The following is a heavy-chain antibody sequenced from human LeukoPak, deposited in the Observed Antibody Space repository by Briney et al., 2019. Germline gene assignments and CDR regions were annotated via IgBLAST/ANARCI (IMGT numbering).Heavy chain of an antibody. CDR3: ARLDSSGYYGTAFDI. J-gene: IGHJ3*02. V-gene: IGHV5-51*01. CDR1: GYSFTSYW. CDR2: IYPGDSDT. Sequence: GESLKISCKGSGYSFTSYWIGWVRQMPGKGLEWMGIIYPGDSDTRYSPSFQGQVTISADKSISTAYLQWSSLKASDTAMYYCARLDSSGYYGTAFDIWGRGTMVTVSS. D-gene: IGHD3-22*01.